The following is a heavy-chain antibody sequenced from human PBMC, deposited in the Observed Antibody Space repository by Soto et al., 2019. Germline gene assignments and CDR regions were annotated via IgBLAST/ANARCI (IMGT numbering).Heavy chain of an antibody. Sequence: GGSLRLSCTASGFTFGDYAMSWVRQAPGKGLEWVGFIRSKAYGGTTEYAASVKGRFTISRDDSKSIAYLQMNSLKTEDTAVYYCAKDQSSIFRSGSGMDVWGQGTTVTVSS. CDR1: GFTFGDYA. CDR2: IRSKAYGGTT. V-gene: IGHV3-49*04. J-gene: IGHJ6*02. CDR3: AKDQSSIFRSGSGMDV. D-gene: IGHD3-3*01.